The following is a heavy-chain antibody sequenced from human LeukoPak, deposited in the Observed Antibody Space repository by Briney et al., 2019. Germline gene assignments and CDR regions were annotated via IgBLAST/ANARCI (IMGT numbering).Heavy chain of an antibody. V-gene: IGHV3-21*01. CDR3: ARDPINIGTAAKGFDY. CDR1: GFTFSSYS. Sequence: GGSLRLSCAASGFTFSSYSMNWVRQAPGKGLEWVSSISSSSSYIYYADSVKGRFTISRDNAKNSLYLQMSSLRAEDTAVYYCARDPINIGTAAKGFDYWGQGTLVTVSS. J-gene: IGHJ4*02. D-gene: IGHD2-2*01. CDR2: ISSSSSYI.